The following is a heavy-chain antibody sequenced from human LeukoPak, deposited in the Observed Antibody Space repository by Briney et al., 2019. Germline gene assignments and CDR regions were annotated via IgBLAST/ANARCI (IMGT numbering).Heavy chain of an antibody. Sequence: PGRSLRLSCAASGFTFSSYGMHWVRQAQGKGLEWVAVISYDGSNKYYADSVKGRFTISRDNSKNTLYLQMNSLRAEDTAVYYCAKDFVYDSSGYYYYYYGMDVWGQGTTVTVSS. CDR1: GFTFSSYG. V-gene: IGHV3-30*18. D-gene: IGHD3-22*01. CDR3: AKDFVYDSSGYYYYYYGMDV. CDR2: ISYDGSNK. J-gene: IGHJ6*02.